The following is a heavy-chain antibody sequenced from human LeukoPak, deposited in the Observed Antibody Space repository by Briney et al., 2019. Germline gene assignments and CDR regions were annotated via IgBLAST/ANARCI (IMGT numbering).Heavy chain of an antibody. Sequence: GGALRPSCAASGFTFSSYGMRWVRQAPGKGLEWVSAISGSGGSTYYADSVKGRFTISRDNAKNSLYLQMNSLRAEDTAVYYCASTPTGYCSSTSCYHGNWFDPWGQGTLVTVSS. CDR3: ASTPTGYCSSTSCYHGNWFDP. CDR1: GFTFSSYG. V-gene: IGHV3-23*01. CDR2: ISGSGGST. D-gene: IGHD2-2*01. J-gene: IGHJ5*02.